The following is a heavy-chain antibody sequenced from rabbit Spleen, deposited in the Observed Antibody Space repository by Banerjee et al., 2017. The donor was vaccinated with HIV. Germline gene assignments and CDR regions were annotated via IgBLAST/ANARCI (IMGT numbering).Heavy chain of an antibody. J-gene: IGHJ3*01. CDR2: IDPFFGIT. D-gene: IGHD1-1*01. V-gene: IGHV1S43*01. CDR1: GFDFSSYW. Sequence: QEPLVESGGGLVTPGGNLTLTCTASGFDFSSYWMSWVRQAPGKGLEWIGYIDPFFGITYYATWVNGRFTISSHNAQNTLYLQLNSLTAADTATYFCVRGASGSGYYSLWGQGTLVTVS. CDR3: VRGASGSGYYSL.